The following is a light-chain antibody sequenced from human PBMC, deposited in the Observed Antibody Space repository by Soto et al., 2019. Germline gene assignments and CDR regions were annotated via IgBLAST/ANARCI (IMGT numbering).Light chain of an antibody. CDR2: DAS. J-gene: IGKJ1*01. Sequence: EIFLTQSPDTLSWSPGERATLTCRASQSVTNYIAWYQQRPGQAPRLLIYDASNRATGVPARFSGSRSGTDFTLTISDLEPADFGLYYCQQRLNWPPGFGQGTKVEIK. V-gene: IGKV3-11*01. CDR1: QSVTNY. CDR3: QQRLNWPPG.